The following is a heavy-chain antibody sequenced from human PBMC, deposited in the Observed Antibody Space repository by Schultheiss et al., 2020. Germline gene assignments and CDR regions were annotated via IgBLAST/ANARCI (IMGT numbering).Heavy chain of an antibody. Sequence: SETLSLTCTVSGGSISIYYWSWIRQPAGKGLEWIGRIYTSGSTNYNPSLKSRVTISIDASKNQFSLKLSSVTAADTAVYYCARGTTVTTSRSGYYGMDVWGQGTTVTVSS. CDR1: GGSISIYY. D-gene: IGHD4-17*01. J-gene: IGHJ6*02. CDR2: IYTSGST. V-gene: IGHV4-4*07. CDR3: ARGTTVTTSRSGYYGMDV.